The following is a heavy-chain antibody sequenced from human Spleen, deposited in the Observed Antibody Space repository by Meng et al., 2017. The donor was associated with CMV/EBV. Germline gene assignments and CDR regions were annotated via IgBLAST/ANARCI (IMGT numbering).Heavy chain of an antibody. D-gene: IGHD1-26*01. CDR2: IFRSGGTT. CDR1: GFSFNNYA. V-gene: IGHV3-23*03. Sequence: LSLTCAASGFSFNNYAMSWVRQAPGKGLEWVSLIFRSGGTTRYADSVEGRFTISRDNSKNMLYLQMNSLRVDDTAVYYCAKDLGIVGVTGEIAFDIWGQGTMVT. CDR3: AKDLGIVGVTGEIAFDI. J-gene: IGHJ3*02.